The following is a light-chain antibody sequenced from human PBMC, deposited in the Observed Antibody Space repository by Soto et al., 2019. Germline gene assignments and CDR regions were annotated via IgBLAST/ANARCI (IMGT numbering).Light chain of an antibody. CDR1: TSDVGSYNF. J-gene: IGLJ3*02. V-gene: IGLV2-23*01. CDR3: CSYAGSRPWV. Sequence: QSALTQPASVSGSPGQSITISCTGTTSDVGSYNFVSWYQQHPGKAPKLMIFEAGKRPSGVSNRFSGSKSGNTASLTISGLQAEDEADHYCCSYAGSRPWVFGGGTKLTVL. CDR2: EAG.